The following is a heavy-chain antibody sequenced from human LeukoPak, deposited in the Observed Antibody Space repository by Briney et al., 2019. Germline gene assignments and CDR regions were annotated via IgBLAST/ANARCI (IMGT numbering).Heavy chain of an antibody. CDR3: ARGLYSSGWYEYYYYYYGMDV. CDR1: GFTFSSYG. Sequence: GRSLRLSCAASGFTFSSYGMHWVRQAPGKGLEWVAAIWYDGSNKYYADSVKGRFTISRDNSKNTLYLQMNSLRAEDTAVYYCARGLYSSGWYEYYYYYYGMDVWGQGTTVTVSS. J-gene: IGHJ6*02. D-gene: IGHD6-19*01. CDR2: IWYDGSNK. V-gene: IGHV3-33*01.